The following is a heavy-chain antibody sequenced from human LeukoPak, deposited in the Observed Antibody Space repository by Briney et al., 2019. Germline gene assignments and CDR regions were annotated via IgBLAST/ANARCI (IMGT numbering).Heavy chain of an antibody. CDR2: INHNGNVN. CDR1: GFTFSSYW. D-gene: IGHD3-16*01. J-gene: IGHJ6*02. V-gene: IGHV3-7*03. CDR3: ARGGGLDV. Sequence: GSLRLSCAASGFTFSSYWMNWARQAPGKGLEWVASINHNGNVNYYVDSVKGRFTISRYNAKNSLYLQMSNLRAEDTAVYFCARGGGLDVWGQGATVTVSS.